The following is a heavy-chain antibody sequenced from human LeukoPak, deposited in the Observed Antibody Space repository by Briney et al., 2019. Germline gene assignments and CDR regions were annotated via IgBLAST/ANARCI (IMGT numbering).Heavy chain of an antibody. CDR2: IIPIFGTA. D-gene: IGHD2-15*01. J-gene: IGHJ6*03. CDR1: GGTFSSYA. CDR3: ARAGVVAAKSHYYYYYMDV. V-gene: IGHV1-69*05. Sequence: GASVKVSCKASGGTFSSYAISWVRQAPGQGLEWMGGIIPIFGTANYAQKFQGRVTITTDESTSTAYMELSSLRSEDTAVYYCARAGVVAAKSHYYYYYMDVWGKGTTVTVSS.